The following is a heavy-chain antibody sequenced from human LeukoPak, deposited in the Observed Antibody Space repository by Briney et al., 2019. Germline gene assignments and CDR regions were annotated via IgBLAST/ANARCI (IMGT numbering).Heavy chain of an antibody. CDR2: IYPGDSDT. D-gene: IGHD3-22*01. Sequence: PGASLEISCKASGYSFTTYWIGWVRQMPGKGLGWMGIIYPGDSDTRYSPSFQGQVTISADKSISTAYLQWSSLKASDTAMYYCARHPPVPPYYYDSSGYWPIAFDIWGQGTMVTVSS. CDR1: GYSFTTYW. CDR3: ARHPPVPPYYYDSSGYWPIAFDI. J-gene: IGHJ3*02. V-gene: IGHV5-51*01.